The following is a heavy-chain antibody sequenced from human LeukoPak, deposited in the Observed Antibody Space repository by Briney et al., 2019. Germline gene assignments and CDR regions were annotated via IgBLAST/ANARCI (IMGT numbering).Heavy chain of an antibody. J-gene: IGHJ4*02. Sequence: SVKVSCKASGGTFSSYTISWVRQAPGQGLEWMGRIIPILGIANYAQKFQGRVTITADISTSTAYMELSSLRSEDTAVYYCATARRGMIVEGHFDYWGQGTLVTVSS. D-gene: IGHD3-22*01. CDR2: IIPILGIA. CDR1: GGTFSSYT. CDR3: ATARRGMIVEGHFDY. V-gene: IGHV1-69*02.